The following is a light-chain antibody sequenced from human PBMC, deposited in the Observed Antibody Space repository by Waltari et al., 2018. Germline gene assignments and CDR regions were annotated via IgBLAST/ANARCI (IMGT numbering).Light chain of an antibody. CDR3: QVWDSDAGQPL. Sequence: TQSPSVSVTAGQTARVSCGGYNIAKKRDHWYQQKPGQAPMLVITYDDDRPPGIPQRFSGSNSGNAAILTISRVEAGDEADYYCQVWDSDAGQPLFGGGTKLTV. J-gene: IGLJ2*01. V-gene: IGLV3-21*01. CDR1: NIAKKR. CDR2: YDD.